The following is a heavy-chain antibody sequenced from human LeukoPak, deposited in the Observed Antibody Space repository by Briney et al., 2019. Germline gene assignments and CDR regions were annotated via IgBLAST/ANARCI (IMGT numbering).Heavy chain of an antibody. J-gene: IGHJ4*02. CDR3: AKGNIAAAGTAIDY. Sequence: GASVKVSCKASGYTFTSYGISWVRQAPGQGLEWMGWISAYNGNTNYAQKLQGRVTMTTDTSTSTAYMELSSLRSEDTAVYYCAKGNIAAAGTAIDYWGQGTLVTVSS. CDR1: GYTFTSYG. V-gene: IGHV1-18*01. CDR2: ISAYNGNT. D-gene: IGHD6-13*01.